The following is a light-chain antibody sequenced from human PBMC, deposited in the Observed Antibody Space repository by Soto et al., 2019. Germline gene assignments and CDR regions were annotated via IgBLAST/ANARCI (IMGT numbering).Light chain of an antibody. V-gene: IGLV2-14*03. CDR3: SSYTTSNTRQIV. CDR1: SSDVGGYNY. CDR2: DVT. J-gene: IGLJ1*01. Sequence: QSVLTQPASVSGSPGQSITLSCTGTSSDVGGYNYVSWYQHHPGKAPKLIIYDVTNRPSGVSNPFSGSKSGNTASLTISGLQPEDDADYYCSSYTTSNTRQIVFGTGTKLTVL.